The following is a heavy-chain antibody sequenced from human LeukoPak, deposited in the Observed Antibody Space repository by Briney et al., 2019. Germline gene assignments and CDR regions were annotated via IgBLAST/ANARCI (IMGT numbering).Heavy chain of an antibody. J-gene: IGHJ4*02. CDR2: ISGSGGST. CDR3: AKDRNPYSSGWYFDY. CDR1: GFTFSSYA. V-gene: IGHV3-23*01. D-gene: IGHD6-19*01. Sequence: GGSLRLSCAASGFTFSSYAMSWVRQAPGKGLEWVSAISGSGGSTYYADSVNGRFTISRDNSKNTLYLQMNSLRAEDTAVYYCAKDRNPYSSGWYFDYWGQGTLVAVSS.